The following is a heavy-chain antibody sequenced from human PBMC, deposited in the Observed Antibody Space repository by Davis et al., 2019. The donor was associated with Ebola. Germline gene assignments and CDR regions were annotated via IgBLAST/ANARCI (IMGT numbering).Heavy chain of an antibody. D-gene: IGHD3-10*01. CDR2: IIPIFGTA. CDR1: GGTFSSYA. J-gene: IGHJ5*02. V-gene: IGHV1-69*13. Sequence: SVKVSCKASGGTFSSYAISWVRQAPGQGLEWMGGIIPIFGTANYAQKFQGRVTITADESTSTAYMELSSLRSEDTAVYYCARRDSRYYYGSGSYEEWFDPWGQGTLVTVSS. CDR3: ARRDSRYYYGSGSYEEWFDP.